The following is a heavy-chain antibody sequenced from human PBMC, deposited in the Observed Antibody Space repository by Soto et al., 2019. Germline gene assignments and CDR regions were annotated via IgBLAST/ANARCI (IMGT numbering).Heavy chain of an antibody. CDR3: ARFEDYYYGMDX. J-gene: IGHJ6*02. CDR2: TYYRSKWYN. Sequence: PSLPCAISGDSVSSNSAACNWIRQSPSRGLEWLVRTYYRSKWYNDYALSVKSRITINPDTSKNQFSLQLNSVTPEDTAVYYCARFEDYYYGMDXWGQGTTVTVS. D-gene: IGHD3-16*01. V-gene: IGHV6-1*01. CDR1: GDSVSSNSAA.